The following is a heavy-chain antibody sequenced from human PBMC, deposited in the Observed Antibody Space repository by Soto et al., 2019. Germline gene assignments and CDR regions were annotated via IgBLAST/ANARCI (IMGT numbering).Heavy chain of an antibody. D-gene: IGHD3-3*01. J-gene: IGHJ4*02. CDR2: ISAYNGNT. CDR1: GYTFTSYC. Sequence: ASVKVSCKASGYTFTSYCISWVRQAPGQGLEWMGWISAYNGNTNYAQKLQGRVTMTTDTSTSTAYMELRSLRSDDTAVYYCARDLLARAPLRFLELVPRAIGAFYYWGQGTLLTVS. CDR3: ARDLLARAPLRFLELVPRAIGAFYY. V-gene: IGHV1-18*01.